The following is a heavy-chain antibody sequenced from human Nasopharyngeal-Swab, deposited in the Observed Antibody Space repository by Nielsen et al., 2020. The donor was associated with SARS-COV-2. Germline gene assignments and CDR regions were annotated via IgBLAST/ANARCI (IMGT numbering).Heavy chain of an antibody. J-gene: IGHJ6*02. CDR1: GFTFRSHG. CDR3: ARGYCSINSCYSGDYYYYAMDV. CDR2: IWYDGSNK. D-gene: IGHD2-2*01. V-gene: IGHV3-33*01. Sequence: GESLKISCAASGFTFRSHGMHWVRQAPGKGLEWVAVIWYDGSNKYYADSVKGRFTISRDNSENTLYLQMNSLRAEDTAVYYCARGYCSINSCYSGDYYYYAMDVWGQGTTVTVSS.